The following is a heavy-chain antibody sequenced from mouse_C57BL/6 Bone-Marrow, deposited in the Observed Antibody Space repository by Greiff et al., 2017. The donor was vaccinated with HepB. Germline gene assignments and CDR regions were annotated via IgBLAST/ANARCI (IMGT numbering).Heavy chain of an antibody. Sequence: EVQLQQSGPELVKPGASVKMSCKASGYTFTDYNMHWVKQSHGKSLEWIGYINPNNGGTSYNQKFKGKATLTVNKSSSTAYMELRSLTSEDSAVYYCGYDGYCWYFDVWGTGTTVTVSS. CDR3: GYDGYCWYFDV. V-gene: IGHV1-22*01. D-gene: IGHD2-3*01. CDR1: GYTFTDYN. CDR2: INPNNGGT. J-gene: IGHJ1*03.